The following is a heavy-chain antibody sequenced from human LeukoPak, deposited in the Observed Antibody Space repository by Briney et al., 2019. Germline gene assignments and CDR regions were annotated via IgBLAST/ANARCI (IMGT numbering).Heavy chain of an antibody. Sequence: GRSLRLSCAASGFTFNTYGMHWVRQAPGKGLEWVAVIWYDGSNKYYADSVKGRFTISRDNSKNTLYLQMNSLRAEDTAVYYCARDPYYYDSSGCLDYWGQGTLVTVSS. CDR3: ARDPYYYDSSGCLDY. V-gene: IGHV3-33*01. CDR1: GFTFNTYG. CDR2: IWYDGSNK. J-gene: IGHJ4*02. D-gene: IGHD3-22*01.